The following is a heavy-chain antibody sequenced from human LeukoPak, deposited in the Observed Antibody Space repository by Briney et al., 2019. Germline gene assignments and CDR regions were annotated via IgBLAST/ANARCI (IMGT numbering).Heavy chain of an antibody. Sequence: GGSLRLSCKASGFTFSSYAMNWVRQAPGKGLEWVSGISGSGASTYYADSVKGRFTISRDNSKNTLYLQMNSLRAEDTAVYYCAKPAGWYYDSSGYFNYWGQGILVTVSS. CDR1: GFTFSSYA. CDR3: AKPAGWYYDSSGYFNY. CDR2: ISGSGAST. D-gene: IGHD3-22*01. J-gene: IGHJ4*02. V-gene: IGHV3-23*01.